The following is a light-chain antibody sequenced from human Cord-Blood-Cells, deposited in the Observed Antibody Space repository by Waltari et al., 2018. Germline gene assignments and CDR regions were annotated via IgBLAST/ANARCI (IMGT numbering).Light chain of an antibody. J-gene: IGKJ5*01. CDR3: QQSYSTPRIT. CDR2: AAS. V-gene: IGKV1-39*01. Sequence: DIQMTQSPLYLSASVGDRVTITCRASQCISSYLNWYQQKPGKAPKLLIYAASSLQSGVPSRFSGSGSGTDFTLTISSLQPEDFATYYCQQSYSTPRITFGQGTRLEIK. CDR1: QCISSY.